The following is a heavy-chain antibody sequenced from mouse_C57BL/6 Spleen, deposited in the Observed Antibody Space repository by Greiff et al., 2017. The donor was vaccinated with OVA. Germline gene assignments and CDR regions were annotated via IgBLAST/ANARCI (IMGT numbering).Heavy chain of an antibody. CDR1: GFTFSDYY. CDR2: INYDGSST. J-gene: IGHJ3*01. D-gene: IGHD1-1*01. Sequence: EVKLVESEGGLVQPGSSMKLSCTASGFTFSDYYMAWVRQVPEKGLEWVANINYDGSSTYYLDSLKSRFIISRDNAKNILYLQRSSLKSEDTATYYCARTGYGSSFAYWGQGTLVTVSA. V-gene: IGHV5-16*01. CDR3: ARTGYGSSFAY.